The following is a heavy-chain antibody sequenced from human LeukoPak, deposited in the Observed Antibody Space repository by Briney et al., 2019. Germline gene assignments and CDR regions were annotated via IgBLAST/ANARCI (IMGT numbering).Heavy chain of an antibody. J-gene: IGHJ3*02. CDR3: ARVRHYGSGTFLWAPSFDI. V-gene: IGHV1-46*01. CDR1: GYTFTSYY. Sequence: ASVKVSCKASGYTFTSYYMHWVRQAPGQGLEWMGIINPSGGSTSYAQKFQGRVTMTRDTSISTVYMELSRLRSDDTAVYYCARVRHYGSGTFLWAPSFDIWGQGTTVTVSS. CDR2: INPSGGST. D-gene: IGHD3-10*01.